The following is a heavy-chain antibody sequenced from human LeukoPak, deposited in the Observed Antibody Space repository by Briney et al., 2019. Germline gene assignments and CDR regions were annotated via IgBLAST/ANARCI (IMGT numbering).Heavy chain of an antibody. J-gene: IGHJ4*02. Sequence: SQTLPLTCTVSGGSISSGSYYWSWIRQPAGKGLEWIGRIYTSGSTNYNPSLKSRVTISVDTSKNQFSLKLSSVTAADTAVYYCAREFFGPGAFDYWGQGTLVTVSS. V-gene: IGHV4-61*02. CDR2: IYTSGST. CDR1: GGSISSGSYY. CDR3: AREFFGPGAFDY. D-gene: IGHD3/OR15-3a*01.